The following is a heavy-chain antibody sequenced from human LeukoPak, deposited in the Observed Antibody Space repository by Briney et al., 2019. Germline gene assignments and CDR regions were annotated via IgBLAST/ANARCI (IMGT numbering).Heavy chain of an antibody. Sequence: PSETLSLTCSVSGGSISSYYWSWIRQPPGKGLEWIGYIYYSGSTNYNPSLKSRVTISVDTSRNQFSLKLRSVTAADTAVYYCARDRAYSSAYLAWFDPWGQGTLVTVSS. J-gene: IGHJ5*02. D-gene: IGHD3-16*01. CDR3: ARDRAYSSAYLAWFDP. V-gene: IGHV4-59*01. CDR1: GGSISSYY. CDR2: IYYSGST.